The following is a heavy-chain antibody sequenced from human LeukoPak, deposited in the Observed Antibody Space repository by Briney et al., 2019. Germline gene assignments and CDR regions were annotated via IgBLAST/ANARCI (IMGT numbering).Heavy chain of an antibody. CDR2: ISGSGSST. CDR3: TKAERVATITNSGF. CDR1: GFTFSSYA. Sequence: GGSLRLSCAASGFTFSSYAMSWVRHAPGKGLEWVSAISGSGSSTYYANSVKGRFTISRDNSKNTLYLQVNSLRAEDTAVYYCTKAERVATITNSGFWGQGTLVTVSS. V-gene: IGHV3-23*01. D-gene: IGHD5-12*01. J-gene: IGHJ4*02.